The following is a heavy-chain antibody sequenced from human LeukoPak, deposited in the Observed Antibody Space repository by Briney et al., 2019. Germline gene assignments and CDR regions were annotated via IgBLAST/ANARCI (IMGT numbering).Heavy chain of an antibody. Sequence: GGSLRLSCAASGFTFNTYTMNWVRQAPGKGLEWVSYISGSSGIIDYADSVRGRFTISRDNAKNSLYLQMNSLRAEDTAVYYCARDGSSGWTWYFDYWGQGTLVTVSS. D-gene: IGHD6-19*01. CDR1: GFTFNTYT. CDR2: ISGSSGII. V-gene: IGHV3-48*01. J-gene: IGHJ4*02. CDR3: ARDGSSGWTWYFDY.